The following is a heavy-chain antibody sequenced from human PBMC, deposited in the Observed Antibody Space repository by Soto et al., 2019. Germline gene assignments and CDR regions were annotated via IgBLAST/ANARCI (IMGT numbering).Heavy chain of an antibody. Sequence: EVQLLESGGGLVQPGGSLRLSCAASGFTFSSYAMSWVRQAPGKGLEWVSAISGSGGSTYYADSVKGRFTISRDNSKNTLYLQMNSLRAEDTAVYYCAKMVVEAGLLWFGELFGWFDPWGQGTLVTVSS. V-gene: IGHV3-23*01. CDR1: GFTFSSYA. J-gene: IGHJ5*02. CDR2: ISGSGGST. D-gene: IGHD3-10*01. CDR3: AKMVVEAGLLWFGELFGWFDP.